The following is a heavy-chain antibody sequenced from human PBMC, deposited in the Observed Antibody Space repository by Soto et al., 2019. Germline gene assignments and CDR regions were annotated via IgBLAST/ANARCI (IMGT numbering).Heavy chain of an antibody. V-gene: IGHV1-3*01. D-gene: IGHD2-8*01. J-gene: IGHJ4*02. Sequence: VQLVQSRTEVKEPGASVRVSCKASGYTFTAHSLHWARQAPGQGLEWMGWIIVSHDRPRYAPQFQGRLTFETDRIGTTAYMHLTRLTPEDTAVYFCASEPEDGVPGDYWGQGTPVVVSS. CDR2: IIVSHDRP. CDR3: ASEPEDGVPGDY. CDR1: GYTFTAHS.